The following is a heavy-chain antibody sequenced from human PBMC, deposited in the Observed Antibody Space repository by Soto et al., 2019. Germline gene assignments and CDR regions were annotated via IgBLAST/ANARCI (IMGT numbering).Heavy chain of an antibody. CDR1: GGSISSYY. V-gene: IGHV4-59*01. CDR2: IYYSGST. D-gene: IGHD2-2*01. Sequence: SETLSLTCTVSGGSISSYYWSWIRQPPGKGLEWIGYIYYSGSTNYNPSLKSRVTISVDTSKNQFSLKLSSVTAADTAVYYCARDGRMPYWGQGTLVTVSS. CDR3: ARDGRMPY. J-gene: IGHJ4*02.